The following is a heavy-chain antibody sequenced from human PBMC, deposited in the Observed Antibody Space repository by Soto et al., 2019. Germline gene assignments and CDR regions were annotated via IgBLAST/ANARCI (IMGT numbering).Heavy chain of an antibody. CDR3: TRGRARLYYYYGMDV. J-gene: IGHJ6*02. D-gene: IGHD6-25*01. CDR1: GFTFGDYA. CDR2: IRSKAYGGTT. V-gene: IGHV3-49*03. Sequence: PGGSLRLSCTASGFTFGDYAMSWFRQAPGKGLEWVGFIRSKAYGGTTEYAASVKGRFTISRDDSKSIAYLQMNSLKTEDTAVYYCTRGRARLYYYYGMDVWGQGTTVTVSS.